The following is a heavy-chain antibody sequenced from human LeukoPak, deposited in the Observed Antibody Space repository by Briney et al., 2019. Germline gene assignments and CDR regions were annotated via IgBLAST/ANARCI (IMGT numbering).Heavy chain of an antibody. D-gene: IGHD6-13*01. CDR3: ARVQGYSSRDYFDY. Sequence: PGGSLRLSCAASGFTFSDYYMSWIRQAPGKGLEWVSYISSSGSTTHYSDSVKGRFTISRDNSKNTLYLQMNSLRAEDTAVYYCARVQGYSSRDYFDYWGQGTLVTVSS. CDR1: GFTFSDYY. J-gene: IGHJ4*02. CDR2: ISSSGSTT. V-gene: IGHV3-11*01.